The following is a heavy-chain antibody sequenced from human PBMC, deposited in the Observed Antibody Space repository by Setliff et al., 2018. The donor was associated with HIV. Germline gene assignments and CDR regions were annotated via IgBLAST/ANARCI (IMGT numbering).Heavy chain of an antibody. CDR1: GGSISSRNFY. CDR2: IAYTGSG. D-gene: IGHD1-26*01. Sequence: SETLSLTCTVSGGSISSRNFYWGWIRQPPGKGLERIGSIAYTGSGYYNSSLESRVTISVDTSRNECSLKLTSVTAADTAVYYCAREVRWELPQGFDHWGQGSQVTVSS. V-gene: IGHV4-39*07. CDR3: AREVRWELPQGFDH. J-gene: IGHJ4*02.